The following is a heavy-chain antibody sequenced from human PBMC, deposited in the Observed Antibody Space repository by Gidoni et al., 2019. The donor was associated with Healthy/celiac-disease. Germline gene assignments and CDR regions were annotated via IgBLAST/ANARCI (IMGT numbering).Heavy chain of an antibody. J-gene: IGHJ4*02. CDR3: ARLGRARAPHPSYYFDY. CDR2: ICPGDSDT. V-gene: IGHV5-51*03. Sequence: VQLVPSGAEVKKPGASLKISCKGSGYSFTSYWLGWVRQMPGKGLEWMGIICPGDSDTRYSPSFQGQVTISADKSISTAYLQWSSLKASDTAMYYCARLGRARAPHPSYYFDYWGQGTLVTVSS. D-gene: IGHD3-16*01. CDR1: GYSFTSYW.